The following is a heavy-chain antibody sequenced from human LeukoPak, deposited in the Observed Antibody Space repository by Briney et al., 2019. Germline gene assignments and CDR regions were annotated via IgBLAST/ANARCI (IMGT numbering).Heavy chain of an antibody. CDR1: GYTFTSYG. D-gene: IGHD3-22*01. V-gene: IGHV1-18*01. CDR2: ISAYNGNT. J-gene: IGHJ5*02. Sequence: ASVKVSCKASGYTFTSYGISWVRQAPGQGLEWMGWISAYNGNTNYAQKLQGRVTMTTDTSTSTAYMELRSLRSDDTAVYYCARDRSRDSRGYYFDWFDPWGQGTLVAVSS. CDR3: ARDRSRDSRGYYFDWFDP.